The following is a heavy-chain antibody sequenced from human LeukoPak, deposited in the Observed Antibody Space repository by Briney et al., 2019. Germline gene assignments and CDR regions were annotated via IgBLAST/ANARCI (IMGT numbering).Heavy chain of an antibody. CDR1: GFTLSSYA. Sequence: PGGSLRLSCAASGFTLSSYAMIWVRPGPGKGLEWGSGISGSGGGTYHADSVKGRFTISRDISKNTLYLEMNSLRAEDTAVYFCAKVEPVTHYDFWSGYYQPPTYSDSWGQGTLVTVSS. V-gene: IGHV3-23*01. CDR2: ISGSGGGT. CDR3: AKVEPVTHYDFWSGYYQPPTYSDS. D-gene: IGHD3-3*01. J-gene: IGHJ4*02.